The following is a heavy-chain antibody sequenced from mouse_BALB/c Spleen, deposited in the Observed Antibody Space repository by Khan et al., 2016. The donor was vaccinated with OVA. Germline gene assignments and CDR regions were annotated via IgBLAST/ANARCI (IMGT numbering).Heavy chain of an antibody. D-gene: IGHD1-1*01. V-gene: IGHV1-63*02. CDR1: GYTFTNYW. CDR2: IYPGNGNT. J-gene: IGHJ4*01. CDR3: ARPYYYGTTYATMDD. Sequence: QVQLQQPGAELVRPESSVKMSCRAAGYTFTNYWIGWVKQRPGQGLEWIGDIYPGNGNTNYNEKFKGKATLTADTSSSTAYMQLSSLTSEDSAIYYCARPYYYGTTYATMDDWGQGTSVTVSS.